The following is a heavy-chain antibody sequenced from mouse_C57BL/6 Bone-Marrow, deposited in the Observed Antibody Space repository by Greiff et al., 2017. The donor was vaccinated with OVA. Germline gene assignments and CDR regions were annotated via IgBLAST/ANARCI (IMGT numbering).Heavy chain of an antibody. CDR2: IDPSASYT. Sequence: QVQLQQPGAELVRPGTSVTLSCKASGYTFTSYWMHWVKQRPGQGLEWIGVIDPSASYTNYNQKLQGKATLTVDTSTSNAYMWRSSLTSEDSAVYDGARAAYGSNYFDYWGQGTTLTVSS. CDR3: ARAAYGSNYFDY. D-gene: IGHD1-1*01. V-gene: IGHV1-59*01. J-gene: IGHJ2*01. CDR1: GYTFTSYW.